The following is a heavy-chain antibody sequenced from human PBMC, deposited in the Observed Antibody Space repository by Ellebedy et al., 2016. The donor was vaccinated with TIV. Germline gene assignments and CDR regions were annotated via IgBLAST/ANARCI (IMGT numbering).Heavy chain of an antibody. CDR1: GGSISSGGYS. CDR2: IYHSGST. Sequence: SETLSLTCAVSGGSISSGGYSWSWIRQPPGKGLEWIGYIYHSGSTYYNPSLKSRVTISVDRSKNQFSLKLSSVTAADTAVYYCARQHHDYGDSVWFDPWGQGTLVTVSS. D-gene: IGHD4-17*01. J-gene: IGHJ5*02. V-gene: IGHV4-30-2*01. CDR3: ARQHHDYGDSVWFDP.